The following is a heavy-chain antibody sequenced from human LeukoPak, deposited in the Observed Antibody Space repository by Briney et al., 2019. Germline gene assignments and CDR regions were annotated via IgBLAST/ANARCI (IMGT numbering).Heavy chain of an antibody. CDR3: AREGAYYYDSSGYHAFDI. D-gene: IGHD3-22*01. CDR1: GYTFTSYY. CDR2: INPSGGST. Sequence: ASVKVSCKASGYTFTSYYMHWVRQAPGQGLEWMGIINPSGGSTSYAQKFQGRVTMTRDMSTSTVYMELSSLRSEDTAVYYCAREGAYYYDSSGYHAFDIWGQGTMVTVSS. V-gene: IGHV1-46*01. J-gene: IGHJ3*02.